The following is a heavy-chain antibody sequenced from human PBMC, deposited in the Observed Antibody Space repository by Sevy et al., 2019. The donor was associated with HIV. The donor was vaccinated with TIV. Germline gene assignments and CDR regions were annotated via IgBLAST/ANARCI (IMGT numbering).Heavy chain of an antibody. CDR2: IIPKSGTA. CDR3: AREWELGGMDV. CDR1: GGTFSTYA. J-gene: IGHJ6*02. D-gene: IGHD1-26*01. V-gene: IGHV1-69*13. Sequence: ASVKVSCKASGGTFSTYAISWVRQAPGQGLEWMGVIIPKSGTANYAQKFQGRVTITADESTNTAYMELSSLRSEDTAVYFCAREWELGGMDVWGQRTTVTVSS.